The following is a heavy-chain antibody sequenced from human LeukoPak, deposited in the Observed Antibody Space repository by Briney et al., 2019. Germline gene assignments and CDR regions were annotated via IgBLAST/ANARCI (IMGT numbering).Heavy chain of an antibody. D-gene: IGHD1-26*01. Sequence: AGGSLRLSCAASGFIFSDYAMSWVRQAPGKGLEWVSTISVSVGSTYYADSVKGRVTISRDNSKYTLYLQMNSLRAEDTAVYYCAKTMGAIDHDYWGQGTLVTVSS. CDR1: GFIFSDYA. CDR3: AKTMGAIDHDY. CDR2: ISVSVGST. J-gene: IGHJ4*02. V-gene: IGHV3-23*01.